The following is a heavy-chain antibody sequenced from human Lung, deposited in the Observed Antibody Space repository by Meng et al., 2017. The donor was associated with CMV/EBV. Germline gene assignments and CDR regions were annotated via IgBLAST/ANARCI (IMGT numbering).Heavy chain of an antibody. V-gene: IGHV4-38-2*01. CDR1: GHSISSDYF. J-gene: IGHJ6*02. CDR3: VENMIVVPDRGYGVGV. CDR2: IDSGNT. Sequence: SETLSSPCRLPGHSISSDYFWGWVRQPPGEGLEWICIIDSGNTYYSPSLKSRVAISVDTSGTQFSLTLTSVTAADTAVYYCVENMIVVPDRGYGVGVWGQGTTVTVSS. D-gene: IGHD3-22*01.